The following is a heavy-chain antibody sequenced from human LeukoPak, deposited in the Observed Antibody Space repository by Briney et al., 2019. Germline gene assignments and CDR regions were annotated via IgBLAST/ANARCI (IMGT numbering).Heavy chain of an antibody. Sequence: SETRSLTCTVSGGSISSYYWSWIRQPPGKGLEWIGYIYYSGSTNYNPSLKSRVTISVDTSKNQFSLKLSSVTAADTAVYYCATVYHDWAFDIWGQGTMVTVSS. D-gene: IGHD3-22*01. J-gene: IGHJ3*02. CDR3: ATVYHDWAFDI. CDR2: IYYSGST. V-gene: IGHV4-59*01. CDR1: GGSISSYY.